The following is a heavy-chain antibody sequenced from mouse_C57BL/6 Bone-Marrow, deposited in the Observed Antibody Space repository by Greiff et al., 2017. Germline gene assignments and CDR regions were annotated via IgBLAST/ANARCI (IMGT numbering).Heavy chain of an antibody. Sequence: QVQLQQPGAELVRPGTSVKLSCKASGYTFTSYWMHWVKQRPGQGLEWIGVIDPSDSYTNYNQKFKGKATLTVDTSSSTAYMQLSSLTSEDSAVYYCQVYYGNYPFAYWGQGTLVTVSA. CDR3: QVYYGNYPFAY. J-gene: IGHJ3*01. V-gene: IGHV1-59*01. D-gene: IGHD2-1*01. CDR1: GYTFTSYW. CDR2: IDPSDSYT.